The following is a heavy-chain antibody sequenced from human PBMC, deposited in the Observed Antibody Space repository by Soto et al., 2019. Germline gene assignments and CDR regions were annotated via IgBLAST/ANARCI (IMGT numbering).Heavy chain of an antibody. CDR2: ISYDGSNK. Sequence: GGSLRLSCAASGFTFSSYAMHWVRQAPGKGLEWVAVISYDGSNKYYADSVKGRFTISRDNVKNSLFLQMNSLRDEDTAVYYCARKGVAFDYWGQGALVTVSS. V-gene: IGHV3-30-3*01. D-gene: IGHD3-3*01. J-gene: IGHJ4*02. CDR1: GFTFSSYA. CDR3: ARKGVAFDY.